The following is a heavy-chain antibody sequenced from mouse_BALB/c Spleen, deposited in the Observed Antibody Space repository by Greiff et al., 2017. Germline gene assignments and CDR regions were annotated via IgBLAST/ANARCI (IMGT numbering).Heavy chain of an antibody. CDR1: GFAFSSYD. V-gene: IGHV5-12-1*01. CDR3: ARHKYGNFYAMDY. J-gene: IGHJ4*01. CDR2: ISSGGGST. Sequence: EVNVVESGGGLVKPGGSLKLSCAASGFAFSSYDMSWVRQTPEKRLEWVAYISSGGGSTYYPDTVKGRFTISRDNAKNTLYLQMSSLQAEDTAMYYCARHKYGNFYAMDYWGQGTSVTVSS. D-gene: IGHD2-10*02.